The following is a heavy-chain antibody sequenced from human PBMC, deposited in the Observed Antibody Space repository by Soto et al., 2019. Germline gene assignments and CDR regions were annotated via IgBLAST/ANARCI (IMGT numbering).Heavy chain of an antibody. Sequence: SETLSHTCTVSGGSISRYYWSWIRQPPGKGLEWIGYIYYSGSTNYNPSPKSRGTISVGTSKNQFSRKLSSVTAAHTAVYYCAGWGAIDGVLYYYFWSGSYTDYYYYGMDVWGQRTTFT. J-gene: IGHJ6*02. D-gene: IGHD3-3*01. CDR2: IYYSGST. V-gene: IGHV4-59*01. CDR3: AGWGAIDGVLYYYFWSGSYTDYYYYGMDV. CDR1: GGSISRYY.